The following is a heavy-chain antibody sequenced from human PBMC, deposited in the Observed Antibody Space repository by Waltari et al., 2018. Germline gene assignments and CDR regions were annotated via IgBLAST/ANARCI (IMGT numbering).Heavy chain of an antibody. V-gene: IGHV4-34*01. CDR3: ARGEFADTAMAGIDY. J-gene: IGHJ4*02. CDR1: GGSFSGYY. CDR2: INHSGST. D-gene: IGHD5-18*01. Sequence: QVQLQQWGAGLLKPSETLSLTCAVYGGSFSGYYWSWIRQPPGKGLEWIGEINHSGSTNYNPSLKSRVTISVDTSKNQFSLKLSSVTAADTAVYYCARGEFADTAMAGIDYWGQGTLVTVSS.